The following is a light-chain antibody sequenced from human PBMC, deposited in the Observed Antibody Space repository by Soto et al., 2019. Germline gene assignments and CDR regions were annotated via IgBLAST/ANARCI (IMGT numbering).Light chain of an antibody. Sequence: QSVLTQPASVSGSPGQSITISCTGTSSDVGSYNLVSWYQQHPGKVPKVMIYEGTERPSGVSNRFSGSKSGNTASLTISGLQAEDEADYYCCSYAGNSTSVFGTGTKLTVL. CDR1: SSDVGSYNL. CDR3: CSYAGNSTSV. J-gene: IGLJ1*01. V-gene: IGLV2-23*01. CDR2: EGT.